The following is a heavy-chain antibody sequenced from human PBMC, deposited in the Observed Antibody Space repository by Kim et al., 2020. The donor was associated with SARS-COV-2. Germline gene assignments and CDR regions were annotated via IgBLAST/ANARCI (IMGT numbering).Heavy chain of an antibody. CDR3: AKAKYYSSSFPCFDY. J-gene: IGHJ4*02. Sequence: GGSLRLSCAASGFTFGDYAMHWVRQAPGKGLEWVSGISWNSGSIGYADSVKGRFTISRDNAKNSLYLQMNSLRAEDTALYYCAKAKYYSSSFPCFDYWGQGTLVTVSS. D-gene: IGHD6-6*01. CDR1: GFTFGDYA. V-gene: IGHV3-9*01. CDR2: ISWNSGSI.